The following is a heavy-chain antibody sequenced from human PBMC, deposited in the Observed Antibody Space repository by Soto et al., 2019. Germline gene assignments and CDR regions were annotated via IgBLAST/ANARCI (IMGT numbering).Heavy chain of an antibody. CDR2: ISSSSSTI. CDR3: ARDLNSGLFDY. D-gene: IGHD2-15*01. V-gene: IGHV3-48*01. Sequence: EVQLVESGGGLVQPGGSLRLSCAASGFTFSSYSMNWVRQAPGKGLEWVSYISSSSSTIYYADSVKGRFTISRDNAKNSLYLQMNSLIAADTALYYCARDLNSGLFDYWGQGTLVTVSS. CDR1: GFTFSSYS. J-gene: IGHJ4*02.